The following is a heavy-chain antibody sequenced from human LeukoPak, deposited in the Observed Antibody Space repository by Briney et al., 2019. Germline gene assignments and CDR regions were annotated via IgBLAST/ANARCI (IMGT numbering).Heavy chain of an antibody. Sequence: GGSLRLSCAASGFTFSSYGMHWVRQAPGKGLEWVAFIRYDGSNKYYADSVKGRFTISRDNSKNTLYLQMNSLRAEDTAVYYCAHLGGIFGVPTTPRTGYYYYMDVWGKGTTVTVSS. V-gene: IGHV3-30*02. CDR3: AHLGGIFGVPTTPRTGYYYYMDV. J-gene: IGHJ6*03. CDR2: IRYDGSNK. CDR1: GFTFSSYG. D-gene: IGHD3-3*01.